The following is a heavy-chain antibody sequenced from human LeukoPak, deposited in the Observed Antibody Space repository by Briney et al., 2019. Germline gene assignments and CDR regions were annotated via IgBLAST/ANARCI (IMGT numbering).Heavy chain of an antibody. D-gene: IGHD4-23*01. J-gene: IGHJ4*02. V-gene: IGHV3-7*01. CDR2: INQAGSET. CDR1: GFTFSTYW. CDR3: ARVQRWSDYFDY. Sequence: GGSLRLSCAASGFTFSTYWMSWVRQAPGKGLEWVAIINQAGSETFYVDSVKGRFTISRDNAKTSLYLQMSSLRAEDTAVYYCARVQRWSDYFDYWGQGTLVTVSS.